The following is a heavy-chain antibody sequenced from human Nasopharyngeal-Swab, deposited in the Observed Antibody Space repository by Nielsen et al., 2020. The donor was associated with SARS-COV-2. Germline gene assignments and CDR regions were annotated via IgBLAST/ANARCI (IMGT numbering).Heavy chain of an antibody. D-gene: IGHD5-18*01. J-gene: IGHJ4*02. CDR1: GGSISSGGYY. CDR2: IYYSGST. CDR3: ARLTAMAIDY. Sequence: LRLSCTVSGGSISSGGYYWSWIRQHPGKGLEWIGYIYYSGSTYYNPSLKSRVTISVDTSKNQFSLKLSSVTAADTAVYYCARLTAMAIDYWGQGTLVTVSS. V-gene: IGHV4-31*03.